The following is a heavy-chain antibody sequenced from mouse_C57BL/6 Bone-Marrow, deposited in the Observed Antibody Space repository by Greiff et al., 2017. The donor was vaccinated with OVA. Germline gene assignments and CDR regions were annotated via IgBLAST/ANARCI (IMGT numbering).Heavy chain of an antibody. CDR2: IDPENGDT. Sequence: VQLQQSGAELVRPGASVKLSCTASGFNIKDDYMHWVQQRPEQGLEWIGWIDPENGDTEYASKFQGKATITADTSSNTAYLQLSSLTSEDTAVYYCTTEGAMDYWGQGTSVTVSS. CDR3: TTEGAMDY. CDR1: GFNIKDDY. J-gene: IGHJ4*01. V-gene: IGHV14-4*01.